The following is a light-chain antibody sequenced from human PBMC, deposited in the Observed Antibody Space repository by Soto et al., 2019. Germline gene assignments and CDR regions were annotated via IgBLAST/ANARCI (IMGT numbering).Light chain of an antibody. V-gene: IGLV3-21*04. CDR2: YDS. J-gene: IGLJ3*02. CDR3: QVWDSSIDHLGV. CDR1: NIGSKS. Sequence: SYELTQPPSVSVAPGKTARITWGGNNIGSKSVHWYQQKPGQAPVLVVYYDSDRPSGIPERFSGSNSGNTATLTISRVEAGDEADYYCQVWDSSIDHLGVFGGGTKVTVL.